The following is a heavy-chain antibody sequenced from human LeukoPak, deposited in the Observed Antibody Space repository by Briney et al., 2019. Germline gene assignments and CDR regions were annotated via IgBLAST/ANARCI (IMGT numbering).Heavy chain of an antibody. D-gene: IGHD3-9*01. CDR2: INTGGSST. Sequence: SGGSLRLSCAASGFTFSDYWMHWVRQVPGKGLVWVSRINTGGSSTTYADSVKGRFTISRDNAKNTLYLQMNSLRAEDTAVYYCAIMTGYYDYWGQGTLVTVSS. CDR1: GFTFSDYW. CDR3: AIMTGYYDY. V-gene: IGHV3-74*01. J-gene: IGHJ4*02.